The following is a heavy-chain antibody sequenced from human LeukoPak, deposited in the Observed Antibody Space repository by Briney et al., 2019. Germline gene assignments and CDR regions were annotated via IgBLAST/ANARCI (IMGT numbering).Heavy chain of an antibody. CDR3: ARATNYGSGLTRNFDY. Sequence: GGSLRLSCAASGFTFSKYSMNWVRQAPGKGPEWISYITSGSNTIYYADSVKGRFTISRDNAKNSLYLQMNGLRDEDTAVYYCARATNYGSGLTRNFDYWGQGTLVTVSS. CDR1: GFTFSKYS. CDR2: ITSGSNTI. J-gene: IGHJ4*02. V-gene: IGHV3-48*02. D-gene: IGHD3-10*01.